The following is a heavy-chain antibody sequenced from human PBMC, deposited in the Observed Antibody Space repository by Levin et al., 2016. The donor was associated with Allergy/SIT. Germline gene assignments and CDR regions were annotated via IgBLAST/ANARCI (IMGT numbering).Heavy chain of an antibody. J-gene: IGHJ6*02. CDR3: AKDRGRTLRFFVRGYGMDV. CDR2: ISGSGGST. D-gene: IGHD3-3*01. Sequence: VRQAPGKGLEWVSAISGSGGSTYYADSVKGRFTISRDNSKNTLYLQMNSLRAEDTAVYYCAKDRGRTLRFFVRGYGMDVWGQGTTVTVSS. V-gene: IGHV3-23*01.